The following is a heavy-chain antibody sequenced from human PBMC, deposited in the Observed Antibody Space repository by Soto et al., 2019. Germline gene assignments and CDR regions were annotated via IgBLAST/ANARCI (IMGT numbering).Heavy chain of an antibody. Sequence: XESLNISCKGSGYSFTSYWIGWVRQMPGKGLEWMGIIYPGDSDTRYSPSFQGQVTISADKSISTAYLQWSSLKASDTAMYYCARRGRGYSYGYDYYYGMDVWGQGTTVTVSS. V-gene: IGHV5-51*01. CDR3: ARRGRGYSYGYDYYYGMDV. J-gene: IGHJ6*02. D-gene: IGHD5-18*01. CDR2: IYPGDSDT. CDR1: GYSFTSYW.